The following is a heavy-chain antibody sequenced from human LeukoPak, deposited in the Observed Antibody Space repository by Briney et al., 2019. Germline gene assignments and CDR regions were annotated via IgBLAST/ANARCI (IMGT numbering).Heavy chain of an antibody. D-gene: IGHD6-25*01. Sequence: PSETPSLTCTVSGDSISSSNYFWGWIRQPPGKGLEWVGNIYHSWNTFYNPSLKSRVTISADTSKNQFSLKLTFVTVADTAVYYCARQLYSSATVWGQGTTVIVSS. CDR3: ARQLYSSATV. CDR1: GDSISSSNYF. CDR2: IYHSWNT. J-gene: IGHJ6*02. V-gene: IGHV4-39*01.